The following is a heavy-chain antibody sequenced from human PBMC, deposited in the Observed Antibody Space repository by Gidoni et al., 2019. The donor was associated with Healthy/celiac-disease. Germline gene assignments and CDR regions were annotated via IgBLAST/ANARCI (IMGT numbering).Heavy chain of an antibody. CDR2: IWYDGSNK. D-gene: IGHD1-26*01. CDR3: ARAMGYSGSFGGAFDY. Sequence: GLEWVAVIWYDGSNKYYADSVKGRFTISRDNSKNPLYLQMNSLRAEDTAVYYCARAMGYSGSFGGAFDYWGQGTLVTVSS. J-gene: IGHJ4*02. V-gene: IGHV3-33*01.